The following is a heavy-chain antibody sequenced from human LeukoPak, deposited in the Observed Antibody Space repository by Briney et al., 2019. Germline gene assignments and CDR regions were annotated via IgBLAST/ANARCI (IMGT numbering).Heavy chain of an antibody. CDR3: ARDPYRSGWLYYFDY. CDR1: GFTFSSYG. D-gene: IGHD6-19*01. CDR2: ISGSGGST. V-gene: IGHV3-23*01. J-gene: IGHJ4*02. Sequence: GGSLRLSCAASGFTFSSYGMSWVRQAPGKGLEWVSAISGSGGSTYYADSVKGRFTISRDNSKNTLYLQMNSLRAEDTAVYYCARDPYRSGWLYYFDYWGQGTLVTVSS.